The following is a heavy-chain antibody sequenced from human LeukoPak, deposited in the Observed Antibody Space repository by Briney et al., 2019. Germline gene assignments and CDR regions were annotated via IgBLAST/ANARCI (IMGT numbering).Heavy chain of an antibody. Sequence: SETLSLTCTVSGGSIGSYYWSWIRQPPGKGLEWIGHISYSGSTNYNPSLKSRVTISVDTSKNQFSLKLTSVTAADTAVYYCARGGGYCRGGSCYHFDYWGQGTLVTVSS. CDR3: ARGGGYCRGGSCYHFDY. CDR2: ISYSGST. V-gene: IGHV4-59*01. D-gene: IGHD2-15*01. J-gene: IGHJ4*02. CDR1: GGSIGSYY.